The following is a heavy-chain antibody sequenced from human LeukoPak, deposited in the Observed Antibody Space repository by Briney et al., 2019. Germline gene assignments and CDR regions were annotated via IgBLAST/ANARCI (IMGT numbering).Heavy chain of an antibody. CDR1: GFIFSSYA. J-gene: IGHJ6*04. D-gene: IGHD3-10*01. CDR3: GTGIWFGDGYYGMDV. V-gene: IGHV3-23*01. CDR2: ISGSGGST. Sequence: GGSLRLSCAASGFIFSSYAMSWVRQAPGKGLEWVSAISGSGGSTYYADSVKGRFTISRDNSKNTLSVPMNSLSAEDTAVYYCGTGIWFGDGYYGMDVWGKGTTVTVSS.